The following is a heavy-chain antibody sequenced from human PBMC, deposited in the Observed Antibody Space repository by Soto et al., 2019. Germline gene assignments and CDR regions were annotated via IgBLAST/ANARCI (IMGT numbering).Heavy chain of an antibody. CDR3: AKRGSHYYDSSGYYPFDY. CDR2: IKQDGSEK. J-gene: IGHJ4*02. V-gene: IGHV3-7*01. CDR1: GFTFSSYW. Sequence: WGSLRLSCAASGFTFSSYWIIWCGHSPCKWLEWVANIKQDGSEKYYVDSVKGRFTISRDNAKNSPYLQMNSLRAEDTAVYYCAKRGSHYYDSSGYYPFDYWGQGTLVTVSS. D-gene: IGHD3-22*01.